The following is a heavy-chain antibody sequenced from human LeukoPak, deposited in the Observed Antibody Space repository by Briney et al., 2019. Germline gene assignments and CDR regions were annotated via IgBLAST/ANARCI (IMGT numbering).Heavy chain of an antibody. V-gene: IGHV1-18*01. CDR2: ISAYNGNT. Sequence: ASVKVSCKASGYTFTSYGISWVRQAPGQGLEWMGWISAYNGNTNYAQKLQGRVTMTTDTSTSTAYMELRSLRSDDTAVYYCARVGWSFGYTSWYFDPWGRGTLVTVSS. J-gene: IGHJ2*01. D-gene: IGHD5-24*01. CDR3: ARVGWSFGYTSWYFDP. CDR1: GYTFTSYG.